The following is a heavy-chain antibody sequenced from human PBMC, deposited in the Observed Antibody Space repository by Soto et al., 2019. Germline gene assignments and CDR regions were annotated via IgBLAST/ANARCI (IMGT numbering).Heavy chain of an antibody. J-gene: IGHJ4*02. D-gene: IGHD1-26*01. CDR3: ARETVVGGIDFDY. V-gene: IGHV6-1*01. CDR2: TYYRSKWYN. Sequence: SQTLSLTCAISGGSVSSSTVAWNWIRQSPSRGLEWLGRTYYRSKWYNGSAFSVKSRLIISPDTSKNQFSLKLTSLTPDDTAVYYCARETVVGGIDFDYWGQGTLVTVSS. CDR1: GGSVSSSTVA.